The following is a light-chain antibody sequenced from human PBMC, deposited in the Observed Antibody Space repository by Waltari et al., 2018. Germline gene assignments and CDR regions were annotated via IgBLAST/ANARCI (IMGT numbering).Light chain of an antibody. CDR1: QSVSSY. CDR2: DAS. J-gene: IGKJ5*01. CDR3: QQRSNWPPIT. Sequence: EIVLTQSPATLSLSPGERATISCRASQSVSSYLAWYQQKPGQAPSLLIYDASNRATGIPARFSGSGSGTDFTLTISSLEPEDFAVYYCQQRSNWPPITFGQGTRLEIK. V-gene: IGKV3-11*01.